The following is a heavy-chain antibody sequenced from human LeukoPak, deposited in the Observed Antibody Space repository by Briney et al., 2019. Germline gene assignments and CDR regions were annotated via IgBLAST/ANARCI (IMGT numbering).Heavy chain of an antibody. J-gene: IGHJ3*02. Sequence: PSETLSLTCTVSGGSISSHYWSWIRQPPGKGLEWIGYIYYSGSTNYNPSLKSRVTISVDTSKNQFSLKLSSVTAADTAVYYCARDSRNYDDAFDIWGQGTMVTVSS. CDR2: IYYSGST. CDR3: ARDSRNYDDAFDI. V-gene: IGHV4-59*11. D-gene: IGHD3-3*01. CDR1: GGSISSHY.